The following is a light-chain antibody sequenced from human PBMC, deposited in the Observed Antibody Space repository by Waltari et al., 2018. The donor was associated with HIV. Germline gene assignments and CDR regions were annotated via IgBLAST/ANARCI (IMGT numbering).Light chain of an antibody. Sequence: QPALTQPAYVSGSPGQSITISCTGGIGDVSTYNSVAWYQQHPGKTPTLVIYGVSNRPSGVSNRFSGSKLGNTASLTISGLQPDDEADYDCSSYTTTATLVFGTGTKVTVL. J-gene: IGLJ1*01. CDR1: IGDVSTYNS. CDR2: GVS. CDR3: SSYTTTATLV. V-gene: IGLV2-14*03.